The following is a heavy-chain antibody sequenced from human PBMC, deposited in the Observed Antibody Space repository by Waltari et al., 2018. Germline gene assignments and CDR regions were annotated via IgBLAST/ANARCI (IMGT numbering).Heavy chain of an antibody. CDR2: INPAGYT. CDR1: GGSLSSYY. V-gene: IGHV4-34*02. J-gene: IGHJ6*02. CDR3: VRLEDCSGPGGNCYSGDSFAMDV. Sequence: QVQLQQWGAGVLQPSETLSLTCAVYGGSLSSYYWGWIRQPPGKGLEWIGEINPAGYTNYNPSLRSRVSLLVDTSKSQFSLKVNTVTAADTAVYYCVRLEDCSGPGGNCYSGDSFAMDVWGQGTTVTVSS. D-gene: IGHD2-15*01.